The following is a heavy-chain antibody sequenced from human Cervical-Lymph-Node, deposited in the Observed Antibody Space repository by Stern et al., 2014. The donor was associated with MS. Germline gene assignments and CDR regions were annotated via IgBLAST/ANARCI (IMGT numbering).Heavy chain of an antibody. CDR3: AREGGNTAEYFQH. J-gene: IGHJ1*01. CDR2: IWYDGSNK. CDR1: GFTFSSYG. D-gene: IGHD4-23*01. V-gene: IGHV3-33*01. Sequence: MQLVESGGGVVQPGRSLRLSCAASGFTFSSYGMHWVRQAPGKGLEWVAVIWYDGSNKYYADSVKGRFTISRDNSKNTLYLQMNSLRGEDTAVYYCAREGGNTAEYFQHWGQGTLVTVSS.